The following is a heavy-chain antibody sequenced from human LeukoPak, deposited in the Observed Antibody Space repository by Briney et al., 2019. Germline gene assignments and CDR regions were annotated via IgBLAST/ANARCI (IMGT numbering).Heavy chain of an antibody. J-gene: IGHJ4*02. D-gene: IGHD5-18*01. V-gene: IGHV3-64*01. CDR2: ISSNGGST. CDR3: AKGWDVDTAIDY. Sequence: GGSLRLSCAASGFTFSSYDMHWVRQAPGKGLEYVSAISSNGGSTYYANSVKGRFTISRDNSKNTLYLQMGSLRAEDMAVYYCAKGWDVDTAIDYWGQGTLVTVSS. CDR1: GFTFSSYD.